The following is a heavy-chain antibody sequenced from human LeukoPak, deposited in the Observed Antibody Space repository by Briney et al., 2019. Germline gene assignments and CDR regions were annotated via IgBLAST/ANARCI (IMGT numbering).Heavy chain of an antibody. D-gene: IGHD3-16*01. Sequence: PSETLSLTCTVSGGSISGVYWNCMRQPPRRALVWVGYVHTGGSISFNPSLRNRITFSIDTTNNQVSLRLSSVTAADTATYYCTRRRGGFGEGEFDYWGQGTPVTVST. CDR1: GGSISGVY. CDR2: VHTGGSI. V-gene: IGHV4-4*09. CDR3: TRRRGGFGEGEFDY. J-gene: IGHJ4*02.